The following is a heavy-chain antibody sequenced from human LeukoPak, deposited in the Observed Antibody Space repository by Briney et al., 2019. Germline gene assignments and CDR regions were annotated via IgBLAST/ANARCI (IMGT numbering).Heavy chain of an antibody. V-gene: IGHV1-2*02. CDR2: MNPKTGGT. CDR3: ARNKEGKSLDY. J-gene: IGHJ4*02. Sequence: ASVKVSCKASGYTFTGYYMHWVRQAPGQGLEWMAWMNPKTGGTSYAQKSQGRVTMTRDTSISTAYMELSRLRFDDTAVYYCARNKEGKSLDYWGQGTLVTVSS. CDR1: GYTFTGYY.